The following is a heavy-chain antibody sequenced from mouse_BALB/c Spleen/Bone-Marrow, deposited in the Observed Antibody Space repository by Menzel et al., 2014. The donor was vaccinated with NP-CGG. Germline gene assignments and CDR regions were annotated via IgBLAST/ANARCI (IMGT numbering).Heavy chain of an antibody. Sequence: EVQLQQSGAELVKPGASVKLSCTASGFNIKDTYMHWVKQRPEQGLEWIGRIDPANGNTKYDPKFQGKATITADTSSNTAYLQLSSLTSEDSAVYYRASYYYGSSLFAYWGQGTLVTVSA. CDR3: ASYYYGSSLFAY. V-gene: IGHV14-3*02. D-gene: IGHD1-1*01. CDR2: IDPANGNT. J-gene: IGHJ3*01. CDR1: GFNIKDTY.